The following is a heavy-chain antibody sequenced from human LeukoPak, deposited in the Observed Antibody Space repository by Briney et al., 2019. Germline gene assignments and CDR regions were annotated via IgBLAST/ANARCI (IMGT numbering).Heavy chain of an antibody. V-gene: IGHV3-21*01. Sequence: GGSLRLSFAAAGFTFTGYAMSWVRQAPGKGLEWVSSLSSSTTYIYYADSVKGRFTISRDNAKNSLYLQMTSLRAEDTAVYYCARDTLGRLPTLTTWFDYYHGMDVWGQGTAVTVSS. CDR3: ARDTLGRLPTLTTWFDYYHGMDV. D-gene: IGHD4/OR15-4a*01. CDR2: LSSSTTYI. J-gene: IGHJ6*02. CDR1: GFTFTGYA.